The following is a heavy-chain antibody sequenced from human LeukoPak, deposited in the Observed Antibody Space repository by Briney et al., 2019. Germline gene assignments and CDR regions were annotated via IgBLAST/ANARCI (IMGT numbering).Heavy chain of an antibody. CDR2: ISAYNGNT. CDR1: GYTFTNFG. Sequence: ASVTVSCTASGYTFTNFGLSWVRQAPGQGLEWMGWISAYNGNTNYAQNLQGRVTFTTDTSTSTAYMELRSLRSDDTAVYYCARADSTVPSSCYYWGQGTLVTVSS. CDR3: ARADSTVPSSCYY. D-gene: IGHD4-17*01. V-gene: IGHV1-18*01. J-gene: IGHJ4*02.